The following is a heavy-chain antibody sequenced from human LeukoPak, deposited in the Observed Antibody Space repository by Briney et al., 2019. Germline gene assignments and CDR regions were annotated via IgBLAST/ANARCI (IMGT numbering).Heavy chain of an antibody. J-gene: IGHJ4*02. CDR2: ISYDGSNK. V-gene: IGHV3-30-3*01. CDR3: ARVVGATRTLDY. Sequence: PGRSLRLSCAASGFTFSSYVMHWVRQAPGKGLEWVAVISYDGSNKYYADSVKGRFTISRDNSKNTLYLQMNSLRAEDTAVYYCARVVGATRTLDYWGQGTLVTVSS. CDR1: GFTFSSYV. D-gene: IGHD1-26*01.